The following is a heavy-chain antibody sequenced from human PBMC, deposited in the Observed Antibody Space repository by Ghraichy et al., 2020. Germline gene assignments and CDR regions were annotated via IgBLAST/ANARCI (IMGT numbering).Heavy chain of an antibody. CDR2: IDYGGNS. V-gene: IGHV4-39*07. D-gene: IGHD1-14*01. J-gene: IGHJ5*02. CDR3: FYH. CDR1: SGAITRTSAY. Sequence: SQTLSLTCAVPSGAITRTSAYWGWIRQSPGKGLEWIVSIDYGGNSYYNPSLKSRVTISTDKSKNQFSLKLTSDCAGDGSKVTWFYHWGQGTLVTVSS.